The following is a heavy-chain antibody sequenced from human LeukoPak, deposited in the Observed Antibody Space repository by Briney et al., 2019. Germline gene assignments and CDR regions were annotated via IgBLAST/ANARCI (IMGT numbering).Heavy chain of an antibody. J-gene: IGHJ4*02. V-gene: IGHV3-74*01. D-gene: IGHD6-19*01. CDR3: ARERGWSFYFDS. CDR2: INADGSVA. CDR1: GFTFGSSW. Sequence: GGSLRLSCAASGFTFGSSWMHWVRQVPGKGLVWVSRINADGSVANYADSVKGRFPVSRDNAKNTLYLQMNSLKDEEAAFYYCARERGWSFYFDSWGRGALVTVSS.